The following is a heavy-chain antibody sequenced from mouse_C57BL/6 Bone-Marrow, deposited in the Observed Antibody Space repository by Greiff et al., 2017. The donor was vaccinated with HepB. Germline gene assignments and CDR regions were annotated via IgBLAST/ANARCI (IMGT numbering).Heavy chain of an antibody. CDR3: YYYGSSSFAY. Sequence: VQLQQSGAELVRPGASVTLSCKASGYTFTDYEMHWVKQTPVHGLEWIGAIDPETGGTAYNQKFKGKAILTADKSSSTAYMGLRSLTSEDSAVYYCYYYGSSSFAYWGQGTLVTVSA. D-gene: IGHD1-1*01. J-gene: IGHJ3*01. CDR2: IDPETGGT. CDR1: GYTFTDYE. V-gene: IGHV1-15*01.